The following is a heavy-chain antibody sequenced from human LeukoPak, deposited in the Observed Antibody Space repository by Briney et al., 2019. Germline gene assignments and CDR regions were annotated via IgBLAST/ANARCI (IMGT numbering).Heavy chain of an antibody. Sequence: PGGSLRLSCAASGFTFSSYAMSWVRQAPGKGLEWVSVISGSGGSTYYADSVKGRFTISRDNSKNTLYLQMNSLRVEDTAVYYCARGGDFWSGYSRGYYMDVWGKGTTVTVSS. J-gene: IGHJ6*03. D-gene: IGHD3-3*01. CDR1: GFTFSSYA. CDR2: ISGSGGST. CDR3: ARGGDFWSGYSRGYYMDV. V-gene: IGHV3-23*01.